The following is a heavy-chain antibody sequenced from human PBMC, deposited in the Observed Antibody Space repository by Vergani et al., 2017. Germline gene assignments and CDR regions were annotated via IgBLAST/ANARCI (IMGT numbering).Heavy chain of an antibody. D-gene: IGHD6-13*01. CDR2: IYPGDSDT. CDR3: ARRIAAAGYYYGMDV. Sequence: EVQLVQSGAEVKKPGESLKISCKGSGYSFTSYWIGWVRQMPGKGLEWMGIIYPGDSDTRYSPSFQGQVTISADKSISTAYLQWSSLKASDTAMYYCARRIAAAGYYYGMDVWGQGTTVTVSS. V-gene: IGHV5-51*01. J-gene: IGHJ6*02. CDR1: GYSFTSYW.